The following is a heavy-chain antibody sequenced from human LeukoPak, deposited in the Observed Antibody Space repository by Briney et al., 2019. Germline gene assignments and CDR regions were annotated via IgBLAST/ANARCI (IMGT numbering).Heavy chain of an antibody. D-gene: IGHD1-1*01. V-gene: IGHV1-2*06. Sequence: GASVKVSCKASGYTFIGYFVHWVRQAPGQGLEWMGRINAGSGDTEFAQKFQGRVTMTRDTFVSTAYMEVSGLTSDDTAMYYCARDLSSTPNWELDHWGQGTLVTVSS. J-gene: IGHJ4*02. CDR3: ARDLSSTPNWELDH. CDR2: INAGSGDT. CDR1: GYTFIGYF.